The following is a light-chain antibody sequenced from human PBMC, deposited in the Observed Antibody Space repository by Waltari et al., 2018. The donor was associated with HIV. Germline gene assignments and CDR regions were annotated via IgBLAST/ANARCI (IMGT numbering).Light chain of an antibody. CDR1: SSNIGNDN. V-gene: IGLV1-47*01. Sequence: QSVLTQPPSASGTPGQRVTISCSGRSSNIGNDNVYWYQQLPGTTPKLLIYKNIQRPAGVPDRGAGSKSGTSAYLAISGLRSEDEADYYCVGWDASLSAYVFGAGTKVTVL. CDR2: KNI. CDR3: VGWDASLSAYV. J-gene: IGLJ1*01.